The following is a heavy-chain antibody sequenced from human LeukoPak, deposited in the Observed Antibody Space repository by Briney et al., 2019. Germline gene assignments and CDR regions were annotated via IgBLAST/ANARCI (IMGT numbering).Heavy chain of an antibody. CDR2: IHSDGSSI. J-gene: IGHJ4*02. CDR3: ARGQDVYQ. D-gene: IGHD2-2*01. V-gene: IGHV3-74*01. CDR1: GFTFSDYW. Sequence: GGSLRLSCAASGFTFSDYWMHWVRQAPGKGLVWVSRIHSDGSSITYAESVNGRFSISRDNAKNTMYLQMNSLSAEDTAVYCCARGQDVYQWGQGTLVTVSS.